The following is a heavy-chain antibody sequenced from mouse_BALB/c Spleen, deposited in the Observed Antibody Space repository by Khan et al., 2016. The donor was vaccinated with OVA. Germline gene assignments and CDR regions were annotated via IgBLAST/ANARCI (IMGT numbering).Heavy chain of an antibody. V-gene: IGHV5-6-3*01. CDR3: ARMARTIN. Sequence: EVQLLETGGGLVQPGGSLKLSCAASGFTFSSYGMSWVRQTPDKRLELVATINSNGGSTYYPDSVKGRFTISRDNAKNTLYLQMSSLKSEDTAVYYCARMARTINWGQGTTLTVSS. CDR1: GFTFSSYG. J-gene: IGHJ2*01. CDR2: INSNGGST.